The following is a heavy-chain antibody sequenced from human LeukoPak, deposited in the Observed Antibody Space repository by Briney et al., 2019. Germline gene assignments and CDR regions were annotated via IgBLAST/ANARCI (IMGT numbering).Heavy chain of an antibody. J-gene: IGHJ4*02. Sequence: PSETLSLTCAVYGGSFSGYYWSWIRQPPGKGLEWIGEINHSGSTNYNPSLKSRVTISVDTSKNQFSLKLSSVTAADTAVYYCARGLCFFGEKWLDYFDYGGQGPLVTVSS. CDR2: INHSGST. CDR3: ARGLCFFGEKWLDYFDY. V-gene: IGHV4-34*01. D-gene: IGHD6-19*01. CDR1: GGSFSGYY.